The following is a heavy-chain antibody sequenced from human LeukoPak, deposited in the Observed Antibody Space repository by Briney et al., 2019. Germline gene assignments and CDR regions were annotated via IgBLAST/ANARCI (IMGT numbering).Heavy chain of an antibody. CDR2: VWYDGSNK. D-gene: IGHD5-24*01. Sequence: QSGGSLRLSCAASGFIFSSSGMHWVRQAPGKGLEWVAVVWYDGSNKYYADSVKGRFTISRDNSKNTLYMQMNSLRAEDTAVYYCARDTDGTPGSYWGQGTLVTVSS. V-gene: IGHV3-33*01. J-gene: IGHJ4*02. CDR1: GFIFSSSG. CDR3: ARDTDGTPGSY.